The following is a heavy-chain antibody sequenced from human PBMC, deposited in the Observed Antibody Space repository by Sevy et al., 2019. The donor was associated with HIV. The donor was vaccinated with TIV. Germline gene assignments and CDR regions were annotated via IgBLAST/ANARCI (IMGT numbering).Heavy chain of an antibody. D-gene: IGHD5-18*01. CDR2: ISGDGSNT. V-gene: IGHV3-30*18. CDR1: GPTFRTYG. CDR3: AKTYADTTMDLYYYDS. J-gene: IGHJ4*02. Sequence: GGSLRLSCAASGPTFRTYGMHWVRQAPGKGLEWVALISGDGSNTYYAGSVTGRFTISRDNSKNTLYLQMNSLRADDTAMYYCAKTYADTTMDLYYYDSWGQGTLVTVSS.